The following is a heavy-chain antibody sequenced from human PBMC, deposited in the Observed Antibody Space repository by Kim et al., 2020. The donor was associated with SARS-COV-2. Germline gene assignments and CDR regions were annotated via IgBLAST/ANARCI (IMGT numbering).Heavy chain of an antibody. J-gene: IGHJ3*01. Sequence: GESLKISCKASGYSLTNNWIVWVRQMPGKGLEYIGVINPGDSDTRYSPSLQGQVTISADESITTTYLQWSSPKASDTAMYYCARLQHDILTGYYGGAFDVWGQGTMVTVSS. CDR1: GYSLTNNW. CDR3: ARLQHDILTGYYGGAFDV. V-gene: IGHV5-51*01. CDR2: INPGDSDT. D-gene: IGHD3-9*01.